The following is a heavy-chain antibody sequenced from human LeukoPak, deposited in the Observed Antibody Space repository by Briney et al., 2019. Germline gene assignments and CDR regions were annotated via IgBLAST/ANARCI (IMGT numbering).Heavy chain of an antibody. CDR2: VYFSGST. CDR3: ARAGGLNYYGGYSEFGY. J-gene: IGHJ4*02. D-gene: IGHD4-23*01. CDR1: GGSISSTSYY. V-gene: IGHV4-39*07. Sequence: KASETLSLTCTVSGGSISSTSYYWGWIRQPPGKGLEWIGSVYFSGSTYYNPSVKSRVTISLGTSKNQFSLQLRSVTAADTAVYYCARAGGLNYYGGYSEFGYWGQGTLVTVSS.